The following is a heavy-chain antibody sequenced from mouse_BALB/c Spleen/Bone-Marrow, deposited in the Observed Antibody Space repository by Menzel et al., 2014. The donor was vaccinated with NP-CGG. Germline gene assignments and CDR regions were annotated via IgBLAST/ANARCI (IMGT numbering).Heavy chain of an antibody. D-gene: IGHD3-1*01. Sequence: EVQLVESGGGLVKPGGSLKLSCAASGFTFSSYAMSWVCQSPEKRLEWVAEISSGGSYTCYPDTVTGRFTISRDNAKNTLYLEMSSLRSEDTAMYYCARDSSGYFDYWGQGTTLTVSS. CDR3: ARDSSGYFDY. CDR2: ISSGGSYT. V-gene: IGHV5-9-4*01. J-gene: IGHJ2*01. CDR1: GFTFSSYA.